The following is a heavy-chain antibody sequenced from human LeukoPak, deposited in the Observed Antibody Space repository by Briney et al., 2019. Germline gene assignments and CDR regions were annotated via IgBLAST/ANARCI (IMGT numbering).Heavy chain of an antibody. CDR1: GYTFTSYY. Sequence: AASVKVSCKASGYTFTSYYMHWVRQAPGQGLEWMGIINPSGDSTSYEQRFQGRLTMTRDTSTNTVYMELSSLRSEDTAVYYCARHPSPQLHHFDYWGQGTLVTVSS. V-gene: IGHV1-46*01. D-gene: IGHD2-2*01. CDR2: INPSGDST. CDR3: ARHPSPQLHHFDY. J-gene: IGHJ4*02.